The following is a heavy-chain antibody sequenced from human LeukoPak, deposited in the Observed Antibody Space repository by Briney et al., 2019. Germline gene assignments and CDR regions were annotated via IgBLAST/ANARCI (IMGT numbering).Heavy chain of an antibody. CDR2: IKTDGSEK. Sequence: GGSLRLSCEGSGFTFSNYWMGWVRQAPGKGLQWVANIKTDGSEKYYVDSVKGRFTISRDNAKNSLYLQMNSLRAEDMAVYYCARDSRYSSGWFDAFDIWGQGTMVTVSS. J-gene: IGHJ3*02. CDR3: ARDSRYSSGWFDAFDI. CDR1: GFTFSNYW. V-gene: IGHV3-7*01. D-gene: IGHD6-13*01.